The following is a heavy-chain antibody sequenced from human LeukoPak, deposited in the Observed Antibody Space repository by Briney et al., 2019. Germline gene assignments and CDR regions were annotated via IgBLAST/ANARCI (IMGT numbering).Heavy chain of an antibody. J-gene: IGHJ4*02. CDR1: GFTFSSNA. Sequence: GGSLRLSCAASGFTFSSNAMSWVRQAPGKGLEWVSLVSASGGRTYHADSAKGRFTISRDNSRNTLYLQMDSLRAEDTAVYYCAKPGTEGGYNIYFGHWGQGAMVTVSS. CDR2: VSASGGRT. CDR3: AKPGTEGGYNIYFGH. V-gene: IGHV3-23*01. D-gene: IGHD5-24*01.